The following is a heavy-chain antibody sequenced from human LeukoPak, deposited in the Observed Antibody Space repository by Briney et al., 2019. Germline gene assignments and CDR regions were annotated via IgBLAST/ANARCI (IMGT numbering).Heavy chain of an antibody. CDR2: FDIEDVET. V-gene: IGHV1-24*01. CDR1: GYALSESS. CDR3: VSDRSDGGFPESNGYPTFDL. Sequence: PEASVKVSCKVSGYALSESSIHWVRQTPGEGFEWMGGFDIEDVETAYAQKFRGRVTMTEDTSTDTAYMELINLRSDDTAVYFCVSDRSDGGFPESNGYPTFDLWGRGTLVTVSS. J-gene: IGHJ2*01. D-gene: IGHD5-24*01.